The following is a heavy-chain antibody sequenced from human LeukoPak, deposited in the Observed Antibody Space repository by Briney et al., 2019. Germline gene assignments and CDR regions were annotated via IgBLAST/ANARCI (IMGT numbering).Heavy chain of an antibody. Sequence: ASVKVSCKPSGYTRTDYYIHWLRQAPGQGVEWMGWINSVSGDTTYAQTLQGRVTMTRDTSISTFYMDLIGLRSDDTAVYYCARGRRGGYGLDVWDQGTTVTVSS. CDR1: GYTRTDYY. V-gene: IGHV1-2*02. CDR3: ARGRRGGYGLDV. CDR2: INSVSGDT. D-gene: IGHD2-15*01. J-gene: IGHJ6*02.